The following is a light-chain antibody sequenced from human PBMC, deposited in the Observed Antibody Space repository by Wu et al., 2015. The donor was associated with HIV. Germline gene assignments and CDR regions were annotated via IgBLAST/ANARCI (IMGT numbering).Light chain of an antibody. CDR2: GAS. CDR1: QSVSTN. V-gene: IGKV3-15*01. Sequence: EIVLTQSPGTLSLSPGERATLSCRASQSVSTNLAWYQQKPGQAPRLLIYGASNRATGIPARFSGSRSGTEFTLTISSLQSEDFAVYYCQQYNKWPRTFGQGTKVEIK. J-gene: IGKJ1*01. CDR3: QQYNKWPRT.